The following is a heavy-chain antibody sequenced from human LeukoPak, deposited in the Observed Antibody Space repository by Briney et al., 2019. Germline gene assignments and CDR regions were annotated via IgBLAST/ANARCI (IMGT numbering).Heavy chain of an antibody. Sequence: PSETLSLTCTVSAASISSSYGGCVRQPPGNGLGWVAYIYYSGSTNYNPSLKRRVTISVDTSKNQFSLKLSTVTAADTAVYYCARGSTSYYYGMDVWGQGTTVTVSS. D-gene: IGHD2-2*01. CDR2: IYYSGST. J-gene: IGHJ6*01. CDR3: ARGSTSYYYGMDV. V-gene: IGHV4-59*01. CDR1: AASISSSY.